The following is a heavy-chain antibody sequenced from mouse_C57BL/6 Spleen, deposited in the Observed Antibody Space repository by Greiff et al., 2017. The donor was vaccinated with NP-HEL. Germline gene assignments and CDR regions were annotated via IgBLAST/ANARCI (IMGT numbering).Heavy chain of an antibody. CDR3: ARHDYYFDY. CDR2: IDPSDSYT. D-gene: IGHD2-4*01. CDR1: GYTFTSYW. V-gene: IGHV1-69*01. J-gene: IGHJ2*01. Sequence: QVQLQQSGAELVMPGASVKLSCKASGYTFTSYWMHWVKQRPGQGLEWIGEIDPSDSYTNYNQKFKGKSTLTVDKSSSTAYMQLSSLTSEDSAVYYCARHDYYFDYWGQGTTLTVSS.